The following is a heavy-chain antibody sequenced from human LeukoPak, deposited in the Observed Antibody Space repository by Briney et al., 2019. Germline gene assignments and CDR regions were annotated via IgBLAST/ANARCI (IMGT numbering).Heavy chain of an antibody. CDR1: GFTFSSYS. CDR2: ISSSSSYI. V-gene: IGHV3-21*01. CDR3: ARGNTNSFDY. J-gene: IGHJ4*02. D-gene: IGHD1/OR15-1a*01. Sequence: PGGSLRLSCAASGFTFSSYSMNWVRQAPGKGLEWVSSISSSSSYICYADSVKGRFTISRDNAKNSLYLQMNSLRAEDTAVYYCARGNTNSFDYWGQGTLVTVSS.